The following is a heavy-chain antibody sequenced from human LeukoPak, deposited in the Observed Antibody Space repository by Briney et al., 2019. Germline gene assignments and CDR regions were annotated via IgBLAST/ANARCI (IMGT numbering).Heavy chain of an antibody. D-gene: IGHD4-17*01. CDR3: ASPTVDYGKDY. J-gene: IGHJ4*02. V-gene: IGHV4-30-4*01. CDR1: GGSLSSGDYY. CDR2: IYYSGST. Sequence: SETLSLTCTVSGGSLSSGDYYWSWIRQPPGKGLEWIGYIYYSGSTYYNPSLKSRVTISVDTSKNQFSLKLSSVTAADTAVYYCASPTVDYGKDYWGQGTLVTVSS.